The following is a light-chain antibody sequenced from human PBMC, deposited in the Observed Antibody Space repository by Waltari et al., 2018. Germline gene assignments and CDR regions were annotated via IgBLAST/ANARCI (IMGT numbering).Light chain of an antibody. V-gene: IGLV3-1*01. CDR3: QAWDSRSWV. CDR1: KLGDRY. Sequence: SFELIQPPSVSVSPGQTASITCSGDKLGDRYTSWYQQRSGRSPVLILYQDNKRPSGIPGRFSGSNSGDTATLTISGTQASDEADYYCQAWDSRSWVFGTGTTLTVL. CDR2: QDN. J-gene: IGLJ3*02.